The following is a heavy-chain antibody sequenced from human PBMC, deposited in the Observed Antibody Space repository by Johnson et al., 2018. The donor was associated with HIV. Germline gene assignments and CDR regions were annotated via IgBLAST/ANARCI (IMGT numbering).Heavy chain of an antibody. CDR3: ATLTVRSRACDL. J-gene: IGHJ3*01. CDR1: GFTFENYG. Sequence: EKLVESGGSVIRPGGSLRLSCVGTGFTFENYGMSWVRQAPGKGLQWVSGINWNGDTTTYADSVKGRFTVSRDNAKRSLYLQLSNLRAEDTALYYCATLTVRSRACDLWGQGTLVTVSS. D-gene: IGHD4-17*01. V-gene: IGHV3-20*04. CDR2: INWNGDTT.